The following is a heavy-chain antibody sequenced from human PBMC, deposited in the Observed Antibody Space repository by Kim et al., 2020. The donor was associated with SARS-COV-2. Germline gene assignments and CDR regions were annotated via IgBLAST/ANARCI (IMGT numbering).Heavy chain of an antibody. CDR3: AKDIPIGLIADDAFDI. D-gene: IGHD2-21*01. Sequence: SVKGRFTISRDNSKNTLYLQMNSLRAEDTAVYYCAKDIPIGLIADDAFDIWGQGTVVTVSS. J-gene: IGHJ3*02. V-gene: IGHV3-30*02.